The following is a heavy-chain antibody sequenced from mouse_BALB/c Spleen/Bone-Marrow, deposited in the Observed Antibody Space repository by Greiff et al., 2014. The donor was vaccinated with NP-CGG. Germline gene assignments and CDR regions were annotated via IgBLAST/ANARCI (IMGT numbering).Heavy chain of an antibody. J-gene: IGHJ4*01. CDR1: GFNIKDTF. CDR2: IDPANDNI. D-gene: IGHD6-2*01. CDR3: ATCLVRIAY. Sequence: EVQLQQSGAELVKPGASVKLSCTASGFNIKDTFMNWVEQRPEQGLEWIGRIDPANDNIEYDPKFQGKATIITDTSSNTAYLQLNSLTSEDTAVYYCATCLVRIAYWGQGTTVTVSS. V-gene: IGHV14-3*02.